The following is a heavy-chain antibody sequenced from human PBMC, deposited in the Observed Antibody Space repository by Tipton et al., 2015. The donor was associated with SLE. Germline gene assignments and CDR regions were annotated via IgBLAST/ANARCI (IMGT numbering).Heavy chain of an antibody. J-gene: IGHJ6*02. CDR1: GFTFSRFW. CDR3: ARGSLFSYSGMDV. Sequence: SLRLSCAASGFTFSRFWMTWVRQAPGKGLEWVANINEDGSEIYYVDSVKGRFTISRDNAKNSLYLQMNSLRAEDTGVYYCARGSLFSYSGMDVWGQGTTVTVSS. CDR2: INEDGSEI. D-gene: IGHD3-3*01. V-gene: IGHV3-7*04.